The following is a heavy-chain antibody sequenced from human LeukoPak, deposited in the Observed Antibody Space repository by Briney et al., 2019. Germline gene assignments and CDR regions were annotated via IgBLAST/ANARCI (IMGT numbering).Heavy chain of an antibody. CDR1: GFTFSNYG. CDR3: AEGAARRVYYFDY. D-gene: IGHD6-6*01. V-gene: IGHV3-33*06. CDR2: IWYDGSNK. Sequence: GGSLRLSCTASGFTFSNYGMHWVRQAPGKGLEWVAVIWYDGSNKYYADSVKGRFTISRDNSKNTLYLQMNSLRAEDTAVYYCAEGAARRVYYFDYWGQGTLVTVSS. J-gene: IGHJ4*02.